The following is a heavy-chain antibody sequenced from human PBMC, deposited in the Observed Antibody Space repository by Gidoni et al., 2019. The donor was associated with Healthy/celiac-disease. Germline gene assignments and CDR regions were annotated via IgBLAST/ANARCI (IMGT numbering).Heavy chain of an antibody. CDR1: GFTFRSYA. CDR2: ISYDGSNK. D-gene: IGHD2-8*01. J-gene: IGHJ3*02. V-gene: IGHV3-30-3*01. Sequence: QVQLVESGGGVVQPGRSLRLSCAASGFTFRSYAMHWVRQAPGKGLEWVAVISYDGSNKYYADSVKGRFTISRDNSKNTLYLQMNSLRAEDTAVYYCARDPMVYISGAVTYAFDIWGQGTMVTVSS. CDR3: ARDPMVYISGAVTYAFDI.